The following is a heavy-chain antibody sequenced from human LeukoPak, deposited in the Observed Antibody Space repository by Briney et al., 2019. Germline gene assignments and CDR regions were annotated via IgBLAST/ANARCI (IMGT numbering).Heavy chain of an antibody. CDR3: ARMSFLKQRTPPRPDDAFDI. CDR1: GYTFPGYY. D-gene: IGHD6-6*01. V-gene: IGHV1-2*05. Sequence: ASVKVSCKASGYTFPGYYMHWVRQAPGQGLEWMGRINPASGATDYAQKFQGRVTVTRDTSINTSYMDLSSLRSDDTDVYYCARMSFLKQRTPPRPDDAFDIWGQGTMITVSS. J-gene: IGHJ3*02. CDR2: INPASGAT.